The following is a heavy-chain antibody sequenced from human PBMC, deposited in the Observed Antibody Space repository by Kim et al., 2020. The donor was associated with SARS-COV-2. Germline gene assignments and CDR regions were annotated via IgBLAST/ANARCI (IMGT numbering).Heavy chain of an antibody. CDR3: SIDLSRFVDLWGIVGASPLSNGMDV. V-gene: IGHV1-46*01. Sequence: ASVKVSCKASGYTFTSYYMHWVRQAPGQGLEWMGIINPSGCRSSYAQKFQGRVTMTRATSTSTVSMALSSLSSEDTAVYYFSIDLSRFVDLWGIVGASPLSNGMDVWGQGTTVTVSS. J-gene: IGHJ6*02. CDR2: INPSGCRS. CDR1: GYTFTSYY. D-gene: IGHD1-26*01.